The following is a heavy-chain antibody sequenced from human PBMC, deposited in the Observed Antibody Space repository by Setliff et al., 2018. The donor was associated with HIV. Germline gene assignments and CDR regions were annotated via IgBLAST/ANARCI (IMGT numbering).Heavy chain of an antibody. V-gene: IGHV4-4*02. J-gene: IGHJ4*02. D-gene: IGHD1-20*01. CDR2: IYHSGST. Sequence: LSLTCAVSGGSISSSNWWSWVRQPPGKGLEWIGEIYHSGSTNYNPSLKSRVTISVDKSKNQFSLKLSSVTAADTAVYYCARLNNGAHYFHFDYWGQGTLVTVSS. CDR3: ARLNNGAHYFHFDY. CDR1: GGSISSSNW.